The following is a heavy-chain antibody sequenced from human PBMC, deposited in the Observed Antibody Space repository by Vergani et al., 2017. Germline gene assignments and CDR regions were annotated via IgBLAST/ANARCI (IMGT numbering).Heavy chain of an antibody. Sequence: QVQLVQSGAEVKKPGASVKVSCKASGYTFTSYAMHWVRQAPGQRLEWMGWINAGNGNTKYSQKFQGRVTITRDTSASTADMELSSLRSEDTAVYYCARDGQWLVEGENWFDPWGQGTLVTVSS. CDR2: INAGNGNT. CDR1: GYTFTSYA. D-gene: IGHD6-19*01. V-gene: IGHV1-3*01. CDR3: ARDGQWLVEGENWFDP. J-gene: IGHJ5*02.